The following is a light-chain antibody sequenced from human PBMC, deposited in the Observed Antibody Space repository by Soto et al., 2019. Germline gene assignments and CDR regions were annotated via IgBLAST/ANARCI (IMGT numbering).Light chain of an antibody. CDR2: DAS. CDR3: QQRSNWVT. CDR1: QSVSSY. V-gene: IGKV3-11*01. J-gene: IGKJ3*01. Sequence: IVLTQSPATLSLSPGERATLSCRASQSVSSYLAWYQQKPGQAPRLLIYDASNRATGIPARFSGSGSGTDFTLSISILEHEDFAVYYCQQRSNWVTFGPGTKVDIK.